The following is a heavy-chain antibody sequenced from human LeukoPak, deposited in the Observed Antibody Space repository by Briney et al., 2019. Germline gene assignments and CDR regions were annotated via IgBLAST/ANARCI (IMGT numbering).Heavy chain of an antibody. J-gene: IGHJ6*03. CDR2: ISGSGSST. Sequence: GGSLRLSCAASGFTFSSYAMGWVRQAPGKGLEWVSDISGSGSSTYYADSVKGRFTNSRDTSKDTLYLQMNSLRAEDTAVYYCAKALTSYYNYMDVWGKGTTVTVSS. CDR1: GFTFSSYA. CDR3: AKALTSYYNYMDV. V-gene: IGHV3-23*01.